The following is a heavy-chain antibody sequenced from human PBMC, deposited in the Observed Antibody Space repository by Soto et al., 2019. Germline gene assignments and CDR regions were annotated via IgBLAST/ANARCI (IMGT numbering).Heavy chain of an antibody. CDR1: GFTFSSYE. J-gene: IGHJ6*02. V-gene: IGHV3-48*03. Sequence: GGSLRLSCAASGFTFSSYEMNWVRQAPGKGLECVSYISSSGGIIYYADSVKGRFTISRDSAKNSLYLQMNSLRAEDTAVYYCARDSRMDVWGQGTTVTVS. CDR3: ARDSRMDV. CDR2: ISSSGGII.